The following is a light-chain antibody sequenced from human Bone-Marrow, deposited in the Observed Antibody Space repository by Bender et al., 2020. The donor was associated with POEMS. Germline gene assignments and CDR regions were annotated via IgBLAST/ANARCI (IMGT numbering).Light chain of an antibody. J-gene: IGLJ3*02. CDR3: AAWDAGLSGRV. Sequence: QSVLTQPPSASGTPGQRVTISCSGSNSNIGTNAVNWYQQFPGPAPKLLIYSDNQRPSGVPDRFFAFKSGTSASLALSGLQSEDEAEYYCAAWDAGLSGRVFGGGTTLTVL. CDR2: SDN. V-gene: IGLV1-44*01. CDR1: NSNIGTNA.